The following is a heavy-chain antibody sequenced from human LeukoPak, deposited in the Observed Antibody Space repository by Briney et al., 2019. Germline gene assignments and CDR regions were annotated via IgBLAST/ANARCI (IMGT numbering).Heavy chain of an antibody. CDR1: GYTFTGYY. Sequence: ASVKVSCKASGYTFTGYYMHWVRQAPGQGLEWMGWINPNSGGTNYAQKFQGRVTMTRDTSISTAYMELSRLRSDDTAVYYCARELRPATAIGIPPDDAFDIWGQGTMVTVSS. CDR2: INPNSGGT. CDR3: ARELRPATAIGIPPDDAFDI. V-gene: IGHV1-2*02. D-gene: IGHD2-2*02. J-gene: IGHJ3*02.